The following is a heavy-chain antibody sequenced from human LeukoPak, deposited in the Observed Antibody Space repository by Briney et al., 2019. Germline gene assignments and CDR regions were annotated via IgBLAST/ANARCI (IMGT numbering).Heavy chain of an antibody. CDR3: ARSGFQGLYYYYYYMDV. CDR2: INHSGST. V-gene: IGHV4-34*01. Sequence: SETLSLTCAVYGGSFSSYYWSWIRQPPGKGLEWIGEINHSGSTNYNPSLKSRVTISVDTSKNQFSLKLSSVTAADTAVYYCARSGFQGLYYYYYYMDVWGKGTTVTISS. J-gene: IGHJ6*03. CDR1: GGSFSSYY.